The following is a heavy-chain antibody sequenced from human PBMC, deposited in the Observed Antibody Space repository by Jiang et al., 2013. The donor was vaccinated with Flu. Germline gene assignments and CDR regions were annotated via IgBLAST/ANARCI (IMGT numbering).Heavy chain of an antibody. D-gene: IGHD2-15*01. CDR1: GYSLSSGFY. Sequence: LLKPSETLSLTCTVSGYSLSSGFYWGWIRQSPEKGLEWIGSISHSGKAYYNPSLKRRVTISVDTSKNQFSLRLASVTAADTAVYYCARGFMGSASADPSDPHNWFDPWGQGARVAVSS. V-gene: IGHV4-38-2*02. J-gene: IGHJ5*02. CDR3: ARGFMGSASADPSDPHNWFDP. CDR2: ISHSGKA.